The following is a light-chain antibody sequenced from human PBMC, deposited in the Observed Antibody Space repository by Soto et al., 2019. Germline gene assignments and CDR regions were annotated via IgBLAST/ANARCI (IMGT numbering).Light chain of an antibody. Sequence: ELGMTQSPYTLSVSPGDRATLACRASQTVSTNLAWYQQKPGQAPRLLIYGASTRATGVPDRFSGSGSRTEFTLTISILQSEDFAVYYCQQYNSWPPLTFGQGTKVEIK. CDR3: QQYNSWPPLT. J-gene: IGKJ1*01. CDR2: GAS. CDR1: QTVSTN. V-gene: IGKV3-15*01.